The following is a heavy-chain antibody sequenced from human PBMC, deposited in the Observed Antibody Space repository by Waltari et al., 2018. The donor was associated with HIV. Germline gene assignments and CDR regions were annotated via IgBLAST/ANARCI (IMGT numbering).Heavy chain of an antibody. J-gene: IGHJ4*02. V-gene: IGHV3-21*01. CDR2: INSGSGYI. CDR3: ARGHTSGWYY. Sequence: EVHLVESGGGLVTPGGCLRLSCAASGFTFSSYSMTWVRQAPGKGLEWVSSINSGSGYIYYADSLKGRFTISRDNAKNSLYLQMNSLRAEDTAVYYCARGHTSGWYYWGQGTLVTVSS. CDR1: GFTFSSYS. D-gene: IGHD6-19*01.